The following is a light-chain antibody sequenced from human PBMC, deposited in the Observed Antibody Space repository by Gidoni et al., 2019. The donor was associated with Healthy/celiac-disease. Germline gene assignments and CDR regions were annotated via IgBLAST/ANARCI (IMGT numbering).Light chain of an antibody. Sequence: SSELTKDPAVSVALGQTVRITCQGDSLRSYYASWYQQKPGQAPVLFIYGKNNRPSGIPDRFSGSSSGNTASLTITGAQAEDEADYYCNSRDSSGNPRGVFGGGTTLTVL. V-gene: IGLV3-19*01. CDR1: SLRSYY. CDR2: GKN. J-gene: IGLJ2*01. CDR3: NSRDSSGNPRGV.